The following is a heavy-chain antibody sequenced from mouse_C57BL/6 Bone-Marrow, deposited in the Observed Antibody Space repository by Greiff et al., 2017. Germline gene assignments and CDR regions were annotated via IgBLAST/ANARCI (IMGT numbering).Heavy chain of an antibody. J-gene: IGHJ4*01. CDR1: GYTFTGYW. D-gene: IGHD2-3*01. CDR3: ARDGYYGVYAMDY. Sequence: VQLQQSGAELMKPGASVKLSCKATGYTFTGYWIEWVKQRPGHGLEWIGEIFPGSGRTNYNEKFKGKATFTADTSSNTAYMQLGSLTTEDSAIYYCARDGYYGVYAMDYWGQGTSVTVSS. CDR2: IFPGSGRT. V-gene: IGHV1-9*01.